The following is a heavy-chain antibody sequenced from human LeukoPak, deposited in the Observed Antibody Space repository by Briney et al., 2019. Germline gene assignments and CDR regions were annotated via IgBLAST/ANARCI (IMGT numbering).Heavy chain of an antibody. CDR3: ASQVTGEVDY. CDR1: GGSISSYY. D-gene: IGHD7-27*01. J-gene: IGHJ4*02. V-gene: IGHV4-59*08. CDR2: IYYSGST. Sequence: SETLSLTCTVSGGSISSYYWSWIRQPPGKGLEWIGYIYYSGSTYYNPSLKSRVTISVDTSKNQFSLKLSSVTAADTAVYYCASQVTGEVDYWGQGTLVTVSS.